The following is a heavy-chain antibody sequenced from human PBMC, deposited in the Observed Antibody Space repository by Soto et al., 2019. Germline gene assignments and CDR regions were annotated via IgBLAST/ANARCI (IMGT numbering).Heavy chain of an antibody. CDR2: ISYDGGRT. V-gene: IGHV3-30-3*01. CDR1: GFNFSPYA. D-gene: IGHD6-19*01. Sequence: QVQLVESGGGVVQPGRSLRLSCATSGFNFSPYAMHWLRQAPGKGLDWVAVISYDGGRTYYADSVKDRFTISRDNSKNTLYLHMDSLRVEDTAVYYCASHDRGCCSSGRYGLFDFWGQGTLVTVSS. CDR3: ASHDRGCCSSGRYGLFDF. J-gene: IGHJ4*02.